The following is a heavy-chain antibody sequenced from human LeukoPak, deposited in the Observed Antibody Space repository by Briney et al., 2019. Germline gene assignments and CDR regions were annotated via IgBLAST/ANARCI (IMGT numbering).Heavy chain of an antibody. D-gene: IGHD3-10*01. V-gene: IGHV3-66*01. CDR2: IYSGGTT. J-gene: IGHJ4*02. Sequence: GGSLRLSCAASGFTVNWNYMIWVRQAPGKGLECVSVIYSGGTTWYADSVKGRFTISRDTNTLYLQMNSLRAEDTAVYYCARKSDSLLVREGDCWGQGTLVTVSS. CDR3: ARKSDSLLVREGDC. CDR1: GFTVNWNY.